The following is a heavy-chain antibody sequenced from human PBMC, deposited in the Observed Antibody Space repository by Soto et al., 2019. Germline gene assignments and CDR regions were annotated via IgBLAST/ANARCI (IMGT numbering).Heavy chain of an antibody. D-gene: IGHD2-15*01. J-gene: IGHJ5*01. CDR3: TRAPFDCYSRIDP. V-gene: IGHV1-69*06. Sequence: QVELVQSGAAVKTPGSSVKVSCKASEETFNKFAITWVRQAPGQGLEWMGGIILLFGKTEYAQKFRGRLTNTEDKSPRTIYMELDNLRSEDTAIYYCTRAPFDCYSRIDPWGPGTLVTVSS. CDR2: IILLFGKT. CDR1: EETFNKFA.